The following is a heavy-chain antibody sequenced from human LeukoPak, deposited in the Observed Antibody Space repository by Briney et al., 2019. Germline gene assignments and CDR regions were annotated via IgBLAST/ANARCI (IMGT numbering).Heavy chain of an antibody. D-gene: IGHD6-25*01. CDR2: IYPGDSDT. CDR1: GCSFSNYW. J-gene: IGHJ5*01. CDR3: ARRQAAAVNWFDS. V-gene: IGHV5-51*01. Sequence: GESLKISCKGSGCSFSNYWIAWVRQMPGKGLEWMGIIYPGDSDTKYSRSFQGQVIISADKSTTTAYLQWSSLKASDTAMYYCARRQAAAVNWFDSWGQGTLVTVSS.